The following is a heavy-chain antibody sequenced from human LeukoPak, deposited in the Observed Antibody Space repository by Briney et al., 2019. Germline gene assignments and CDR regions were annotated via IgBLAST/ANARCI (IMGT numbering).Heavy chain of an antibody. CDR3: ARGHQTYYDMFLTYNWFDP. CDR2: IIPIFGTA. J-gene: IGHJ5*02. V-gene: IGHV1-69*13. CDR1: GGTFSSYA. D-gene: IGHD3-9*01. Sequence: RASVKVSCKASGGTFSSYAISWVRQAPGQGLEWMGGIIPIFGTANYAQKFQGRVTITADESTSTAYMELSSLRSEDTAVYYCARGHQTYYDMFLTYNWFDPWGQGTLVTVSS.